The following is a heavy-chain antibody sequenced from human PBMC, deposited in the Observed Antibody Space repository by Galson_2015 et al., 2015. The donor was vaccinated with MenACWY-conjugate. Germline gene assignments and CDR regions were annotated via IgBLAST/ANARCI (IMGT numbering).Heavy chain of an antibody. D-gene: IGHD6-25*01. Sequence: ETLSLTCTVTGYSISSGYYWDWIRQPPGKGLEWIGSLYHSGITYYNASLKSRLTMSVDTSKTHFSLELSSVTAADTAVYYCARRFGGGYADWSQGTVVSVSS. V-gene: IGHV4-38-2*02. CDR1: GYSISSGYY. CDR2: LYHSGIT. CDR3: ARRFGGGYAD. J-gene: IGHJ4*02.